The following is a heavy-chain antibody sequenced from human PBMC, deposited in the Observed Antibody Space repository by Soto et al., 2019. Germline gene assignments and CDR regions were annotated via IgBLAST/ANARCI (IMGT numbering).Heavy chain of an antibody. CDR1: GGTFSSYA. D-gene: IGHD3-22*01. V-gene: IGHV1-69*01. Sequence: QVQLVQSGAEVKKPGSSVKVSCKASGGTFSSYAISWVRQAPGQGLEWMGGIIPIFGTANYAQKFQGRVTITADESTSTAYMELSSLRSEDTAVYYCARPGYYYDSSGYYPRKVHAEYCQHWGQGTLVTVSS. CDR2: IIPIFGTA. CDR3: ARPGYYYDSSGYYPRKVHAEYCQH. J-gene: IGHJ1*01.